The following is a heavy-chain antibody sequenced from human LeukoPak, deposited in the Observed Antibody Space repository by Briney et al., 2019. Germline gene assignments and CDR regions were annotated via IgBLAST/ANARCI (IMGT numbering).Heavy chain of an antibody. Sequence: GGSLRLSCTTSGFTFSRYGMNWVRQAPGKGLEWVSSISSTGSDIFYVDSVKGRFTISRDSAKNSLYLQMDSLRAEDTAVYYCAREIPGSGWYDSWGQGTLVTVSS. J-gene: IGHJ5*01. D-gene: IGHD6-19*01. V-gene: IGHV3-21*01. CDR3: AREIPGSGWYDS. CDR2: ISSTGSDI. CDR1: GFTFSRYG.